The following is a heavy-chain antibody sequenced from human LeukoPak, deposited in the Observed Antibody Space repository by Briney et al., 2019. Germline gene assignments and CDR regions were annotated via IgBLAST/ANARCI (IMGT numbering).Heavy chain of an antibody. Sequence: ASVTVSCTASGYTFTGYYMHWVRQAPGQGLEWMGWINPNSGGTNYAQKFQGRVTMTRDTSISTAYMELSRLRSDDTAVYYCARRCSGGSCYYDYWGQGTLVTVSS. CDR3: ARRCSGGSCYYDY. V-gene: IGHV1-2*02. CDR1: GYTFTGYY. CDR2: INPNSGGT. J-gene: IGHJ4*02. D-gene: IGHD2-15*01.